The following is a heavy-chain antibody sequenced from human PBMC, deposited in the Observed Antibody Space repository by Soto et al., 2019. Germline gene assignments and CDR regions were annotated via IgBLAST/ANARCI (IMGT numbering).Heavy chain of an antibody. Sequence: PGGSLRLSCAASGFTFSSYEMNWVRQAPGKGLEWVSYISSSGSTIYYADSVKGRFTISRDNAKNSLYLQMNSLRAEDTAVYYCARDGSIAARSTYYYYGMDVWGQGTTVTVSS. J-gene: IGHJ6*02. CDR2: ISSSGSTI. CDR3: ARDGSIAARSTYYYYGMDV. V-gene: IGHV3-48*03. D-gene: IGHD6-6*01. CDR1: GFTFSSYE.